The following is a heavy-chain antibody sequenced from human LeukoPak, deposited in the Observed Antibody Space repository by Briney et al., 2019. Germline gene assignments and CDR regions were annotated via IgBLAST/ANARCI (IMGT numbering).Heavy chain of an antibody. D-gene: IGHD6-13*01. J-gene: IGHJ5*02. V-gene: IGHV7-4-1*02. CDR2: INTNTGNP. CDR1: GYTFTSYA. CDR3: AGATSSSWFTWFDP. Sequence: ASVKVSCKASGYTFTSYAMNWVRQAPGQGLEWMGWINTNTGNPTYAQGFTGRFVFSLDTSVSTAYLQISSLKAEDTAVYYCAGATSSSWFTWFDPWGQGTLVTVSS.